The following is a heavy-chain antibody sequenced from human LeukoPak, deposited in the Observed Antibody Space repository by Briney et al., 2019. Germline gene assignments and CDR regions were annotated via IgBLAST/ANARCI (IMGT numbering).Heavy chain of an antibody. CDR2: IYHSGST. D-gene: IGHD1-26*01. CDR3: ARLIVGANFDY. J-gene: IGHJ4*02. V-gene: IGHV4-38-2*01. Sequence: SETLSLTCAVSGYSISSGYYWGWIRQPPGKGLEWIGSIYHSGSTYYNPSLKSRVTTSVDTSKHQFSLKLSSVTAADTAVYYCARLIVGANFDYWGQGTLVTVSS. CDR1: GYSISSGYY.